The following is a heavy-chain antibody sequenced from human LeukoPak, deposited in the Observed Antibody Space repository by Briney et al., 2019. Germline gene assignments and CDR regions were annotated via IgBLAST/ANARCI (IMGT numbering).Heavy chain of an antibody. CDR3: TRDPNGDYVGAFDM. V-gene: IGHV3-23*01. CDR2: RGSGGGT. CDR1: GITFSTYA. Sequence: PGGSLRLSCAASGITFSTYAMTWVRQAPGKGLEWVSSRGSGGGTDYADSVKGRFTISRDNSRDTLFLQMNSLRAEDTALYYCTRDPNGDYVGAFDMWGPGTMVTVSS. J-gene: IGHJ3*02. D-gene: IGHD4-17*01.